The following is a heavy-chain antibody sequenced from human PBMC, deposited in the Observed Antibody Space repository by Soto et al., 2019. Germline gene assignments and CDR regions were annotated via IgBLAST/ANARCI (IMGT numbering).Heavy chain of an antibody. CDR2: IKSKDDWGTK. CDR3: TSDGPWATKTPSEDY. Sequence: EVQLVESGGGLVKPGGSLRLSCGASGFAFSNAWMRWVRQASGKGLEWVARIKSKDDWGTKDDAEPVKGRFTISRDDSKNTLYLQMDSLQTEDSAVYYCTSDGPWATKTPSEDYWGRGTLVTVSS. CDR1: GFAFSNAW. D-gene: IGHD1-1*01. J-gene: IGHJ4*02. V-gene: IGHV3-15*07.